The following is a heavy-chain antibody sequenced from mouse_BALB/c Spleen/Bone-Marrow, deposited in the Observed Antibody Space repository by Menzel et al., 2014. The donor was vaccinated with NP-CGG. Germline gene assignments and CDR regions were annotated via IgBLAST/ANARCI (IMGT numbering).Heavy chain of an antibody. D-gene: IGHD1-1*01. CDR3: ARYYYRTMDY. Sequence: EVKLQESGAELVKPGASVKLSCTASGFNIKDTYMHWVKQRPEQGLEWIGRIDPANGNTKYDPKFQGRATVTADTSSSTAYLQLSSLTSEDTAVYYCARYYYRTMDYWGQGTSVSVSS. J-gene: IGHJ4*01. CDR1: GFNIKDTY. CDR2: IDPANGNT. V-gene: IGHV14-3*02.